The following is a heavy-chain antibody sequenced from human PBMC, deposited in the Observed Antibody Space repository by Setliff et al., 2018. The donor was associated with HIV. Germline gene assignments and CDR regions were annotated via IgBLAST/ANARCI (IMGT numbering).Heavy chain of an antibody. CDR3: ARGTFSGPDY. CDR2: INHSGST. Sequence: KPSETLSLTCAVYGGSFSCYYWNWIRQPPGKGLEWIGEINHSGSTNYNPSLKSRVTISVDTSKNQFSLKLNSVTAADTAVYYCARGTFSGPDYWGQGTLVTVSS. J-gene: IGHJ4*02. D-gene: IGHD1-26*01. V-gene: IGHV4-34*01. CDR1: GGSFSCYY.